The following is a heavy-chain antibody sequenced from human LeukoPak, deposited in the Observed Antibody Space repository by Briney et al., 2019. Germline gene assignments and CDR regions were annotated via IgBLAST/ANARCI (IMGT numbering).Heavy chain of an antibody. Sequence: TGGSLRLSCAASGFTFSSYAMHWVRQAPGKGLEWVANIKQDGSEKYYVDSVKGRFIISRDNAKNSLYLQMNSLRAEDTALYYCGRDNSYGYSFFDYWGQGTLVTVSS. CDR1: GFTFSSYA. CDR2: IKQDGSEK. J-gene: IGHJ4*02. CDR3: GRDNSYGYSFFDY. D-gene: IGHD5-18*01. V-gene: IGHV3-7*03.